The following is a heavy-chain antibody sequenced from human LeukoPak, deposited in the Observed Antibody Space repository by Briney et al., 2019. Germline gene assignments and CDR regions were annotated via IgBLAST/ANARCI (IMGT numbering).Heavy chain of an antibody. Sequence: SXXXSGFSFSSYEMNWVRQAPGKGLEWVSYISNSGNTIYYADSLKGRFIVSRDNAKNSLYLKMNSLRVEDTGVYYXXXWXXGALDNWGXGXLVTVSS. J-gene: IGHJ4*02. CDR3: XXWXXGALDN. CDR2: ISNSGNTI. V-gene: IGHV3-48*03. CDR1: GFSFSSYE.